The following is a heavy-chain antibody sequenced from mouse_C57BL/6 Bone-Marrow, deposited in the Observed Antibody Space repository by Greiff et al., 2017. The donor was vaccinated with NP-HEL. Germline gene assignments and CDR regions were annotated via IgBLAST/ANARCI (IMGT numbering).Heavy chain of an antibody. CDR2: IYPRSGNT. J-gene: IGHJ3*01. V-gene: IGHV1-81*01. D-gene: IGHD1-1*01. CDR1: GYTFTSYG. Sequence: QVHVKQSGAELARPGASVKLSCKASGYTFTSYGISWVKQRTGQGLEWIGEIYPRSGNTYYNEKFKGKATLTADKSSSTAYMELRSLTSEDSAVYFCARSYYYGSSSWFAYWGQGTLVTVSA. CDR3: ARSYYYGSSSWFAY.